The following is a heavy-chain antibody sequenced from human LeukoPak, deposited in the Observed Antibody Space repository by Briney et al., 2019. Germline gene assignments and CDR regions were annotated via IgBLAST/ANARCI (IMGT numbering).Heavy chain of an antibody. CDR1: GGSTSNRSYY. V-gene: IGHV4-61*01. J-gene: IGHJ4*02. Sequence: PSETLSLTCTVSGGSTSNRSYYWSWIRQPPGKGLEWIGYIYYSGSTNYNPSLKSRVTISVDTSKNQFSLKLSSVTAADTAVYYCARSYDFWSGSPGGYFDYWGQGTLVTVSS. CDR2: IYYSGST. D-gene: IGHD3-3*01. CDR3: ARSYDFWSGSPGGYFDY.